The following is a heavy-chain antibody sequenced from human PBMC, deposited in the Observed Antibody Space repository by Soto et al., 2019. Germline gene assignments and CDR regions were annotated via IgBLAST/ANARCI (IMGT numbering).Heavy chain of an antibody. V-gene: IGHV4-59*01. Sequence: SETLSLTCTVSGGSISSYYWSWIRQPPGKGLEWIGYIYYSGSTNYNPSLKSRVTISVDTSKNQFSLKLSSVTAADTAVYYCASLLAYCGGDCPGDAFDIWGQGTMVTVSS. CDR1: GGSISSYY. J-gene: IGHJ3*02. D-gene: IGHD2-21*02. CDR2: IYYSGST. CDR3: ASLLAYCGGDCPGDAFDI.